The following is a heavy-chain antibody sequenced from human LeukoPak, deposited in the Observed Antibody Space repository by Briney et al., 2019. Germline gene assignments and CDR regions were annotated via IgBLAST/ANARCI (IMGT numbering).Heavy chain of an antibody. V-gene: IGHV1-18*04. CDR1: GYTFTGNY. Sequence: ASVKVSFKASGYTFTGNYMHWVRQTPGQGLEWMGWISAYNGNTNYPQKLQGRVTMTTDTSTSTAYMELRSLRSDDTAVFYCARGLGNYPEIPLDYWGQGTLVTVSS. CDR2: ISAYNGNT. D-gene: IGHD3-16*02. CDR3: ARGLGNYPEIPLDY. J-gene: IGHJ4*02.